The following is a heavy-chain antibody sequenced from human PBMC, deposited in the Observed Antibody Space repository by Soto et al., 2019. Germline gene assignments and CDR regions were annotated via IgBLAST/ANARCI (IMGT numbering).Heavy chain of an antibody. Sequence: QVQLVESGGGLVKPGGSIRLSCAASGFIFSDYYMSWIRQIPGKGLEWVAYISSGGKTLDYADSVKGRFTISRDNAKTSLFLQLSSLRVAPTAMYSCVSDSYDVWRVQGSIPNLDYWGQGKLVTVSS. CDR2: ISSGGKTL. CDR1: GFIFSDYY. J-gene: IGHJ4*02. V-gene: IGHV3-11*01. CDR3: VSDSYDVWRVQGSIPNLDY. D-gene: IGHD3-3*01.